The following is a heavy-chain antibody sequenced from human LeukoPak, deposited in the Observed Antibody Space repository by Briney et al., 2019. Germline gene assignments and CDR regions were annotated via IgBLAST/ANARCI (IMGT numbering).Heavy chain of an antibody. CDR1: GYTFTGYY. Sequence: GSVKVSCKASGYTFTGYYMHWVRQAPGQGLEWMGIINPSGGSTSYAQKFQGRVTMTRDTSTSTVYMELSSLRSEDTAVYYCARDLRSYYYDSSGYYGWGFDYWGQGTLVTVSS. J-gene: IGHJ4*02. CDR2: INPSGGST. V-gene: IGHV1-46*01. D-gene: IGHD3-22*01. CDR3: ARDLRSYYYDSSGYYGWGFDY.